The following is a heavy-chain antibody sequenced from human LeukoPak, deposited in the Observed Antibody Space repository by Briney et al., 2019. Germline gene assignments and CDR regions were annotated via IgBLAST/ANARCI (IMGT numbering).Heavy chain of an antibody. CDR1: GGSISSYY. CDR3: ARLSASGPLSHNWFDP. V-gene: IGHV4-59*08. D-gene: IGHD6-19*01. Sequence: SETLSLTCTVSGGSISSYYWSWIRQPPGKGLEWIGYIYYSGSTNYNPSLKSRVTISVDTSKNQFSLKLSSVTAADTAVYYCARLSASGPLSHNWFDPWGQGTLVTVSS. CDR2: IYYSGST. J-gene: IGHJ5*02.